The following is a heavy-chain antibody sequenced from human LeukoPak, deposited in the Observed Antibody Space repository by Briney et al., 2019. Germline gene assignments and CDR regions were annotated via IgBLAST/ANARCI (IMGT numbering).Heavy chain of an antibody. J-gene: IGHJ4*02. V-gene: IGHV1-69*13. CDR3: ARDPAVYGDSYFYY. CDR2: IIPIFGTA. D-gene: IGHD4-17*01. CDR1: GYTFTSHS. Sequence: SVKVSCKASGYTFTSHSLNWVRQAPGQGLEWMGGIIPIFGTANYAQKFQGRVTITADESTSTAYMELSSLRSEDTAVYYCARDPAVYGDSYFYYWGQGTLVTVSS.